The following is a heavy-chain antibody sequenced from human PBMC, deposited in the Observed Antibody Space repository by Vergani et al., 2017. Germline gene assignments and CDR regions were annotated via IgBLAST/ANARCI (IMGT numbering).Heavy chain of an antibody. CDR3: AKEPEYSSGWEIYYYYYMDV. V-gene: IGHV3-30*18. CDR1: GFTFSSYG. Sequence: QVQLVESGGGVVQPGRSLRLSCAASGFTFSSYGMHWVRQAPGKGLEWVAVISYDGSNKYYADSVKGRFTISRDNSKNTLYLQMNSLRAEDTAVYYCAKEPEYSSGWEIYYYYYMDVWGKGTTVTVSS. J-gene: IGHJ6*03. D-gene: IGHD6-19*01. CDR2: ISYDGSNK.